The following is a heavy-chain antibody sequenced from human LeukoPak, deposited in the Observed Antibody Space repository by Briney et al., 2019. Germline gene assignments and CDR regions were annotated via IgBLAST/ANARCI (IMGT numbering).Heavy chain of an antibody. Sequence: GRSLRLSCEASGFTLSIYGMHWVRQAPGKGLEWVAVIRYDGINKYYADSVKGRFTISRDNSKNTLYLELNSLRVEDTATFYCAKGQELDDGVFDSWGQGTMVTVSS. V-gene: IGHV3-33*06. J-gene: IGHJ4*02. CDR1: GFTLSIYG. D-gene: IGHD1-1*01. CDR2: IRYDGINK. CDR3: AKGQELDDGVFDS.